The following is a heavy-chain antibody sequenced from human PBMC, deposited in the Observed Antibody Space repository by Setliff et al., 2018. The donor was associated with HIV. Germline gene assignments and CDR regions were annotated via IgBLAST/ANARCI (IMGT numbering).Heavy chain of an antibody. J-gene: IGHJ5*02. CDR1: GSSISTSYW. V-gene: IGHV4-28*01. CDR3: ARKPDSRNWFDP. CDR2: IYHSGST. Sequence: TLSLTCAVSGSSISTSYWWGWIRQPPGKGLEWIGYIYHSGSTYYNPSLKSRVTLSVDTSKNQFSLQLTSVTAVDMAVYYCARKPDSRNWFDPWGQGTLVTVSS.